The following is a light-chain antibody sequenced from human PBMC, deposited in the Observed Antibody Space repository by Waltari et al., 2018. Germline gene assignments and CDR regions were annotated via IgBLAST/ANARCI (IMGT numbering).Light chain of an antibody. CDR1: GSDIGTYKY. CDR3: SSYAGSYYFIS. CDR2: EVS. Sequence: QSALTQPPSASGSPGQSVTISCTGTGSDIGTYKYVSWYQQHPGKAPKHILYEVSRRPSGGPDRFSGSRFGDTASLTVSGLQADDEAEYYCSSYAGSYYFISFGGGTKLTVL. V-gene: IGLV2-8*01. J-gene: IGLJ2*01.